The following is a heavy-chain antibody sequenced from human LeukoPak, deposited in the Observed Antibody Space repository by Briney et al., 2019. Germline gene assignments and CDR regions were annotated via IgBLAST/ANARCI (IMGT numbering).Heavy chain of an antibody. D-gene: IGHD3/OR15-3a*01. CDR1: GFTFSSYA. J-gene: IGHJ4*02. CDR3: AKRGDFWTGSAKFCDY. V-gene: IGHV3-23*01. Sequence: GGSLRLSCAASGFTFSSYAMSWVRQAPGKGLEWVSAISGSGANAYYADSVKGRFTISRDNSQKTLYLQMNSLGADDTALYYCAKRGDFWTGSAKFCDYWGQGTLVTVSS. CDR2: ISGSGANA.